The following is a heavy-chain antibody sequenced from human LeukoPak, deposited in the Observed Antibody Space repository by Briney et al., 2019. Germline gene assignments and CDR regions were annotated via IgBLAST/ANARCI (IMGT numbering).Heavy chain of an antibody. CDR3: ARGPYYYDSSGYYSFDY. Sequence: AGGSLRLSCAASGFTFSDHYMEWVRQATGKGLEWVGRTRNKANSYTTEYAASVKGRFTISRDDSKNSLYLQMNSLKTEDTAVYYCARGPYYYDSSGYYSFDYWGQGTLVTVSS. V-gene: IGHV3-72*01. CDR2: TRNKANSYTT. J-gene: IGHJ4*02. D-gene: IGHD3-22*01. CDR1: GFTFSDHY.